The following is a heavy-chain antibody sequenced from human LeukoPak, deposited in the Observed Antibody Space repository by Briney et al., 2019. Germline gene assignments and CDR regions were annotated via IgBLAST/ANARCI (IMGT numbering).Heavy chain of an antibody. D-gene: IGHD3-10*01. J-gene: IGHJ4*02. CDR1: GLTFSNYY. Sequence: GSPRLSYAAAGLTFSNYYMSWIRQAPGNGLEWVSYISSSGSNIYYADSVKSRFTISRDNAKNSLYLQMNSLRAEDTAGYYCARDRRGGKDLDYWGQGTLVTVSS. CDR2: ISSSGSNI. V-gene: IGHV3-11*04. CDR3: ARDRRGGKDLDY.